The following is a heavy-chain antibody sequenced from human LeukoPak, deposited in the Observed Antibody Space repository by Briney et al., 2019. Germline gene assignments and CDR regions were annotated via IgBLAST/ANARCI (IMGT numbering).Heavy chain of an antibody. CDR2: ISGSGGSP. J-gene: IGHJ4*02. CDR1: GFTFSSSA. D-gene: IGHD1-26*01. CDR3: AKDESIVGATPYFDY. V-gene: IGHV3-23*01. Sequence: GGSLRLSCAASGFTFSSSAMSWVSQAPGKGLEWVSSISGSGGSPYYADSVKGRFTISRDNSKNTLNLQMNSLRAEDTAVYYCAKDESIVGATPYFDYWGQGTLVTVSS.